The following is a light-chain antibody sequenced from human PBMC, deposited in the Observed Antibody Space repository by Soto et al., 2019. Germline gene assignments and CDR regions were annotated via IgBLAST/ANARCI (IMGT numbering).Light chain of an antibody. V-gene: IGKV1-5*01. J-gene: IGKJ4*01. CDR2: DGS. CDR3: QQHKSYPVT. CDR1: QRSDIW. Sequence: DIQMTQSPSTLSGSGGVRDTIPCRARQRSDIWLSWYQQKTGRVPNLLIDDGSKLKTGVSAMFSGAGSGTEFTLTISSLQPDDFASYYCQQHKSYPVTFGGGTKVDIK.